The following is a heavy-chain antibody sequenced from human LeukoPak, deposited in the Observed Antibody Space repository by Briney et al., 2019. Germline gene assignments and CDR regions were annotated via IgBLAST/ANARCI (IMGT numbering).Heavy chain of an antibody. J-gene: IGHJ6*02. CDR2: ISSSSSTI. CDR3: ARDRIFGVVNLRRYGMDV. D-gene: IGHD3-3*01. Sequence: GSLRLSCAASGFTFSSYSMNWVRQAPGKGLEWVSYISSSSSTIYYADSVKGRFTISRDNAKNSLYLQMNSLRAEDTAVYYCARDRIFGVVNLRRYGMDVWGQGTTVTVSS. V-gene: IGHV3-48*01. CDR1: GFTFSSYS.